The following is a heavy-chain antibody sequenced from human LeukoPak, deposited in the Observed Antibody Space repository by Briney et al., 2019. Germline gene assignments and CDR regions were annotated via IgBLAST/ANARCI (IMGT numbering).Heavy chain of an antibody. CDR1: GFTFSSYA. CDR2: ISSNGGST. CDR3: VKGSPRYCSSTSCYGGALDY. J-gene: IGHJ4*02. V-gene: IGHV3-64D*06. Sequence: GGSLRLSSSASGFTFSSYAMHWVRQAPGKGLEYVSAISSNGGSTYYADSVKGRFTISRDNSKNTLYLQMSSLRAEDTAVYYCVKGSPRYCSSTSCYGGALDYWGQGTLVTVSS. D-gene: IGHD2-2*01.